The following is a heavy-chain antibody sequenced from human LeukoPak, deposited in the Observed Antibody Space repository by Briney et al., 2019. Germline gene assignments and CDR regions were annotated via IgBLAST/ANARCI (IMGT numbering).Heavy chain of an antibody. J-gene: IGHJ4*02. CDR3: AKKIPPAGAFDY. CDR1: GFTFSSYA. V-gene: IGHV3-30-3*02. D-gene: IGHD6-13*01. CDR2: ISYDGSNK. Sequence: GRSLRLSCAASGFTFSSYAMHWVRQAPGKGLEWVAVISYDGSNKYYADSVKGRFTISRDNSKNTLYLQMNSLRVEDTAVYFCAKKIPPAGAFDYWGQGTLVTVSS.